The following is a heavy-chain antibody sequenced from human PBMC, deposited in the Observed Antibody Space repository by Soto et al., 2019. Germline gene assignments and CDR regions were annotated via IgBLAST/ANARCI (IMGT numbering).Heavy chain of an antibody. CDR2: IIPILGIA. CDR3: ARPVATSRLDAFDI. CDR1: GGTFSSYT. J-gene: IGHJ3*02. Sequence: QVQLVQSGAEVKKPGSSVKVSCKASGGTFSSYTISWVRQAPGQGLEWMGRIIPILGIANYAQKFQGRVTITADKSTSTAYIELSSLRSEDTAVYYCARPVATSRLDAFDIWGQGTMVTVSS. D-gene: IGHD5-12*01. V-gene: IGHV1-69*02.